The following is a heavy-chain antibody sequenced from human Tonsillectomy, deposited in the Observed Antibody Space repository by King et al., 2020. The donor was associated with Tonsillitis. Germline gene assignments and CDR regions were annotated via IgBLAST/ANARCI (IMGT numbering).Heavy chain of an antibody. D-gene: IGHD3-22*01. CDR1: GFTVSSHY. CDR3: ARDQNDSDGYGAFDI. Sequence: VQLVESGGGLIQPGGSLRLSCAASGFTVSSHYMSWVRQAPGKGLECVSALYSGGRAYFADSVRDRFIIYRDDSKNTLYLQMHSLRAEDTAVYYCARDQNDSDGYGAFDIWGQGTMVTVSS. CDR2: LYSGGRA. V-gene: IGHV3-53*01. J-gene: IGHJ3*02.